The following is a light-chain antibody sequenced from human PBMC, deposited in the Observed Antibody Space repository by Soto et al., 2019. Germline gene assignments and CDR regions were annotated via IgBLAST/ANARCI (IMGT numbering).Light chain of an antibody. CDR2: GAS. Sequence: IVMTQSPATLSVSPGERATLSCRASQSISSDVAWYRQKPGQPPTLILYGASTRVIGIRARFSGSGSGTEFTLTIISLQSEDFGTYYCQQYNDWPLSFVGGTKVESK. CDR1: QSISSD. V-gene: IGKV3-15*01. CDR3: QQYNDWPLS. J-gene: IGKJ4*01.